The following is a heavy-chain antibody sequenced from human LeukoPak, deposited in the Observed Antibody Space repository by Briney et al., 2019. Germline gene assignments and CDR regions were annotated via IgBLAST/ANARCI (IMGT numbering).Heavy chain of an antibody. J-gene: IGHJ6*02. CDR3: ARDSYYDILTGSSLYGMDV. V-gene: IGHV3-33*01. CDR2: IWYDGSNK. D-gene: IGHD3-9*01. Sequence: GGSLRLSCAASGFTFSSYGMHWVRQAPGKGLEWVAVIWYDGSNKYYADSVKGRFTISRDNSKDTLYLQMNSLRAEDTAVYYCARDSYYDILTGSSLYGMDVWGQGTTVTVSS. CDR1: GFTFSSYG.